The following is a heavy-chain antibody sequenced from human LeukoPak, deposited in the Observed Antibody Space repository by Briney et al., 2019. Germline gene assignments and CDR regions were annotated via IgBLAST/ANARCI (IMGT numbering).Heavy chain of an antibody. CDR1: GPSLRTSGMC. V-gene: IGHV2-70*11. CDR2: IAWDDDK. CDR3: ARIHRYGPAGYYGMDV. D-gene: IGHD5-18*01. J-gene: IGHJ6*02. Sequence: GPTPVNPTQTLSLTFISTGPSLRTSGMCVSWIRQPPGKALEWLARIAWDDDKYYSTSLKTRLTISKDTSKYQAVFTMTNMGPVDTATYYCARIHRYGPAGYYGMDVCGQGTTVTVSS.